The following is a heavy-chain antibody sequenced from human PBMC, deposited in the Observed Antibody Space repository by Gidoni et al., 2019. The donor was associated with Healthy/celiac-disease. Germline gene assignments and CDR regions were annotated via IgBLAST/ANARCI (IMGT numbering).Heavy chain of an antibody. CDR1: GFTFSSYS. CDR3: ARASGWLTLSKYAFDI. V-gene: IGHV3-21*01. J-gene: IGHJ3*02. Sequence: EVQLVESGGGLVKPGGSLRLSCAASGFTFSSYSMNWVRQGPGKGLEVVSSISKSSSYIYYADSGKGRFTIPRDNAKNSLYLQMNSLRAEDTAVYYCARASGWLTLSKYAFDIWGQGTMVTVSS. D-gene: IGHD3-10*01. CDR2: ISKSSSYI.